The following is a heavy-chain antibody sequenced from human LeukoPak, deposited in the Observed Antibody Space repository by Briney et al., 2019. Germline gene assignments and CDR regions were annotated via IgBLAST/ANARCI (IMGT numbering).Heavy chain of an antibody. CDR3: ARDHDEVAIYYYYGMDV. Sequence: GGSLRLSCAASGFTFSSYSMNWVRQAPGKGLEWVSSISSSSIYIYYADSVKGRFTISRDNAKNSLYLQMNSLRAEDTAVYYCARDHDEVAIYYYYGMDVWGQGTTVTVSS. J-gene: IGHJ6*02. D-gene: IGHD2-15*01. CDR1: GFTFSSYS. V-gene: IGHV3-21*01. CDR2: ISSSSIYI.